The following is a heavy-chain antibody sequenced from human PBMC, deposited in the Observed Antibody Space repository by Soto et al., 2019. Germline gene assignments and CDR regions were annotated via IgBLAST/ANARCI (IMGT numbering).Heavy chain of an antibody. V-gene: IGHV1-58*01. CDR1: GFTFTSSA. Sequence: SVKVSCKASGFTFTSSAVQWVRQARGQRLEWIGWIVVGSGNTNYAQKFQERVTITRDMSTSTAYMELSSLRSEDTAVYYCAAGRFLEWFPDYWGQGTLVTVSS. CDR3: AAGRFLEWFPDY. CDR2: IVVGSGNT. D-gene: IGHD3-3*01. J-gene: IGHJ4*02.